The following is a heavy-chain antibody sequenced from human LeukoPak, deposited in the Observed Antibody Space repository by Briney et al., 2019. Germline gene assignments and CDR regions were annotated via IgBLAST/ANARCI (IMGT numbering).Heavy chain of an antibody. CDR2: IYYSGST. V-gene: IGHV4-59*01. Sequence: SETLSLTCTVSGGSISSYYWNWIRQPPGKGLEWIGYIYYSGSTNYNPSLKSRVTISLDTSKNQFSLKLSSVTAADTAVYHCARDGAHKNHYYSYYYMDVWGKGTTVTVSS. J-gene: IGHJ6*03. CDR1: GGSISSYY. D-gene: IGHD3-16*01. CDR3: ARDGAHKNHYYSYYYMDV.